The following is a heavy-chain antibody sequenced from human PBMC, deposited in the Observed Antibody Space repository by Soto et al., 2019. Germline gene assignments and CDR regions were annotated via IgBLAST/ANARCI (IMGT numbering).Heavy chain of an antibody. J-gene: IGHJ6*02. CDR1: GYNFITDW. CDR3: ARLSRASFALDV. V-gene: IGHV5-10-1*01. D-gene: IGHD3-16*01. CDR2: IDPTDSYT. Sequence: PGESLKISCKGSGYNFITDWSSWVRQMPGKGLEWMGRIDPTDSYTKYSPSFEGHVTISADKSISTAYLQWRSLKASDSAVYYCARLSRASFALDVWGQGTTVTVSS.